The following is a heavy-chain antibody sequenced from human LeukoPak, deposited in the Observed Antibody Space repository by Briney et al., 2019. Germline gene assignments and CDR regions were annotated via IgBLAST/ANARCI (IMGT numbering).Heavy chain of an antibody. Sequence: PGESLKISCKGSGYSFTSYWIGWVRQMPGKGLEWMGIIYPDDSDTKYSPSFQGQVTISADKSISTAYLQWSSLKASDAAMYYCARLAFCTNAVCFSNYYYSMDVWARGTTVTVSS. CDR1: GYSFTSYW. V-gene: IGHV5-51*01. D-gene: IGHD2-8*01. J-gene: IGHJ6*03. CDR2: IYPDDSDT. CDR3: ARLAFCTNAVCFSNYYYSMDV.